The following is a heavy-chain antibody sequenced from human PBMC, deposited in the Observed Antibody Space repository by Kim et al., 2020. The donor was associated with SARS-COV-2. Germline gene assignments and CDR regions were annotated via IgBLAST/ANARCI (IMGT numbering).Heavy chain of an antibody. CDR3: ARSAHYYGSGSYDEY. D-gene: IGHD3-10*01. Sequence: GGSLRLSCAASGFTFSSYAMHWVRQAPGKGLEWVAVISYDGSNKYYADSVKGRFTISRDNSKNTLYLQMNSLRAEDTAVYYCARSAHYYGSGSYDEYWGQGTLVTVSS. CDR2: ISYDGSNK. J-gene: IGHJ4*02. V-gene: IGHV3-30*04. CDR1: GFTFSSYA.